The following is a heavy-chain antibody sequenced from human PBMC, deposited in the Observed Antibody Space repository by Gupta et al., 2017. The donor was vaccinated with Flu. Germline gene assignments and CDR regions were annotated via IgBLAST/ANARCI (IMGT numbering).Heavy chain of an antibody. Sequence: QVQLQESGPGLVKPSQTLSLTCTVSGGSISSGSYYWSWIRQPAGKGLEWIGRIYTSGSTNYNPSLKSRVTISVEKAKNKSALKLRSVTAAETAVYYCARAAGRGRDFVPFDDGCQGTMVTVYS. D-gene: IGHD6-13*01. J-gene: IGHJ4*02. CDR3: ARAAGRGRDFVPFDD. V-gene: IGHV4-61*02. CDR1: GGSISSGSYY. CDR2: IYTSGST.